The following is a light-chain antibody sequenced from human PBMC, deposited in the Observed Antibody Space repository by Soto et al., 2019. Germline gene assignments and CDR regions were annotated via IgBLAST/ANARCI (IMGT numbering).Light chain of an antibody. V-gene: IGKV1-9*01. CDR2: TIS. Sequence: DVQLTQSPSFLAASVGDRLTITCRASQDIKRFLDWYQQKPGKAPKLLVYTISTLQSGVPSRFSGSGSGTEFTLTISRLQPDDFATYYCQQVNTYPVTFGGGTKVEI. CDR1: QDIKRF. J-gene: IGKJ4*01. CDR3: QQVNTYPVT.